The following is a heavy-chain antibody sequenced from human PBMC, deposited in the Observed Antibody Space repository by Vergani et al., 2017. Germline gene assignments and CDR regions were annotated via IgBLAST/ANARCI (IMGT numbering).Heavy chain of an antibody. CDR1: GFTFDDYA. CDR2: ISWNSGSI. Sequence: EVQLVESGGGLVQPGRSLRLSCAASGFTFDDYAMHWVRQAPGKGLEWVSGISWNSGSIGYADSVKGRFTISRDNAKNSLYLQMNSLRAEDTAVYYCAKDGYYSSGWSDYWGQGTLVTVSS. CDR3: AKDGYYSSGWSDY. J-gene: IGHJ4*02. D-gene: IGHD6-19*01. V-gene: IGHV3-9*01.